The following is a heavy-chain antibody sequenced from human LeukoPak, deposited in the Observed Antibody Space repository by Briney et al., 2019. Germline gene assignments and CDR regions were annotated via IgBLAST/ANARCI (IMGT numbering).Heavy chain of an antibody. CDR3: TRYYYDSSGYYYLFDY. CDR1: GFTFSGSA. CDR2: IRSKANSYAT. D-gene: IGHD3-22*01. V-gene: IGHV3-73*01. Sequence: GGSLRLSCAGSGFTFSGSAMHWVRQASGKGLEWVGRIRSKANSYATAYAASVKGRFTISRDDSKNTAYLQMNSLKTEDTAVYYCTRYYYDSSGYYYLFDYWGQGTLVTVSS. J-gene: IGHJ4*02.